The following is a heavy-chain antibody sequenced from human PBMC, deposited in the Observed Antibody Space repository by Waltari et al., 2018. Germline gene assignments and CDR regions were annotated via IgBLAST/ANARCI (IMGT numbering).Heavy chain of an antibody. J-gene: IGHJ3*02. Sequence: QVQLVQSGAEVQKPGASVKVSCKASGYTFTSSGISWVRQASGQGLEWMGWISAYNGNTNYAQKLQGRVTMTTDTSTSTAYMELRSLRSDDTAVYYCARGLALLGRRGDAFDIWGQGTMVTVSS. D-gene: IGHD3-3*02. CDR2: ISAYNGNT. V-gene: IGHV1-18*01. CDR1: GYTFTSSG. CDR3: ARGLALLGRRGDAFDI.